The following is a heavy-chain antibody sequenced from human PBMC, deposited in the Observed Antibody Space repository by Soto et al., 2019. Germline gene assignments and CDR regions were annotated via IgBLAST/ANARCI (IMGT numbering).Heavy chain of an antibody. J-gene: IGHJ4*02. CDR2: IYYSGST. CDR3: AREQRSGYDYPWDYFDY. Sequence: LSLTCTVSGGSISSYYWSWIRQPPGKGLEWIGYIYYSGSTNYNPSLKSRVTISVDTSKNQFSLKLSSVTAADTAVYYCAREQRSGYDYPWDYFDYWGQGTLVTVSS. D-gene: IGHD5-12*01. V-gene: IGHV4-59*01. CDR1: GGSISSYY.